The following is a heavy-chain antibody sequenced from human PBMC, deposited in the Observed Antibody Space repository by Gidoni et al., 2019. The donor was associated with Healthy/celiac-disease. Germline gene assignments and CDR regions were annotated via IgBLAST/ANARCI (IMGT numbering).Heavy chain of an antibody. V-gene: IGHV3-9*01. CDR1: GFTFDDYA. CDR3: AKDISVQWTYGMDV. D-gene: IGHD2-8*01. Sequence: EVQLVESGGGMVQPGRYLRLSCAASGFTFDDYAMHWVRQATGKGLEWVSGISWNSGSIGYADSVKGRFTISRDHAKNSLYLQMNSLRAEDTALYYCAKDISVQWTYGMDVWGQGTTVTVSS. CDR2: ISWNSGSI. J-gene: IGHJ6*02.